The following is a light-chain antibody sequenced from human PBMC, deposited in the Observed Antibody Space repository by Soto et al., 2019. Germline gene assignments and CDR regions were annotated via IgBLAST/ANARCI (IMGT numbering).Light chain of an antibody. CDR2: DAS. CDR1: QSVSSY. CDR3: QQRSDWPIT. Sequence: EIVLTQSPATLSLSPGERATLSCRASQSVSSYLVWYQQKPGQAPRLLIYDASNRATGTPARFSGSGSGTDFTLTISSLDPEDCAVYYCQQRSDWPITFGQGTRLEIK. V-gene: IGKV3-11*01. J-gene: IGKJ5*01.